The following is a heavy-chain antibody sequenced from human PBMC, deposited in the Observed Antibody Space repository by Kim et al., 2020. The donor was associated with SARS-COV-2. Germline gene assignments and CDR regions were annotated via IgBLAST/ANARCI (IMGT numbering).Heavy chain of an antibody. V-gene: IGHV3-23*01. J-gene: IGHJ4*02. CDR3: AKGRETYSSSYNDY. D-gene: IGHD6-13*01. Sequence: GGSLRLSCAASGFTFSSYATSWVRQAPGKGLEWVSGISGSGGSTYHADSVKGRFTISRDNSKNTLYLQMNSLRAEDTAVYYCAKGRETYSSSYNDYWGQGTLVTSPQ. CDR2: ISGSGGST. CDR1: GFTFSSYA.